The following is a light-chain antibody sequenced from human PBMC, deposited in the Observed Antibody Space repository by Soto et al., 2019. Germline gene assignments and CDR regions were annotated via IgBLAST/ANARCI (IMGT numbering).Light chain of an antibody. CDR1: QSLLYSSNNKNY. Sequence: DIVMTQSPDSLAVSLGERATINCKSSQSLLYSSNNKNYLAWYQQKPGQPPKLLIYWASTRESGVPDRFNGSGSGTDFTLTISSLQAEDVAVYYCQEYYDTPYTFGPGTKVDIQ. J-gene: IGKJ3*01. V-gene: IGKV4-1*01. CDR3: QEYYDTPYT. CDR2: WAS.